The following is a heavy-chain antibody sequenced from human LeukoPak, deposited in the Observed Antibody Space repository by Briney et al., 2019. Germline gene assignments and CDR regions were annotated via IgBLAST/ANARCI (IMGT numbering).Heavy chain of an antibody. V-gene: IGHV1-2*02. D-gene: IGHD3-22*01. J-gene: IGHJ3*02. CDR3: AREYYDSSGRKHGFDI. CDR2: IDPHSGGT. CDR1: GYSFIDYY. Sequence: ASVKVSCKASGYSFIDYYMHWVRQAPGQGLEWMGWIDPHSGGTNYAQKLQGRVTMTRDTSISTAYMELSRLRSDDTAVYYCAREYYDSSGRKHGFDIWGQGTKVTVSS.